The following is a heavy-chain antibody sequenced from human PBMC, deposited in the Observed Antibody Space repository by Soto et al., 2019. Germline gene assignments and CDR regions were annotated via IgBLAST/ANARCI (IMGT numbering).Heavy chain of an antibody. CDR1: DDSFRGAEYY. V-gene: IGHV4-61*08. CDR2: TYYNGDT. Sequence: VLLQESGPRLLRPSETPSLTCTVSDDSFRGAEYYWSWIRQPLGKGPEWIGYTYYNGDTKYNPALRSRVTMSEDTSKNQFSLRLSSVTAADTAVYFCARCPAYINGWRTFDLWGRGILVTVSS. D-gene: IGHD6-19*01. CDR3: ARCPAYINGWRTFDL. J-gene: IGHJ4*02.